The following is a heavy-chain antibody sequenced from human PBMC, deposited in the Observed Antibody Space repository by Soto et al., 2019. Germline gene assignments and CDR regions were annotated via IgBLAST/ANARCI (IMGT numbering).Heavy chain of an antibody. CDR3: ATSYGSGSAHFDY. D-gene: IGHD3-10*01. V-gene: IGHV1-69*02. J-gene: IGHJ4*02. Sequence: QVQLVQSGAEVKMPGSSVKVSCTASGGTFTSYTFSRVRQVPGQGLEWMGRIIPILRMADFAQKFQGRVTINADASTSTVYMKLSSLRSEDTAVYYCATSYGSGSAHFDYWGQGTLVTV. CDR1: GGTFTSYT. CDR2: IIPILRMA.